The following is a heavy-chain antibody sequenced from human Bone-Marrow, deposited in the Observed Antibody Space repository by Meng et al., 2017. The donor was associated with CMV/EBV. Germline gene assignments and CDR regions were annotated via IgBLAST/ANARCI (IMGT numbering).Heavy chain of an antibody. J-gene: IGHJ3*01. Sequence: GGSLRLSCAASGFTFSSYAMHWVRQAPGKGLEWVAVISYDGSNKYYADSVKGRFTISRDNSKNTLYLQMNSLRAEDTAVYYCANWRAEAWGQGTMVTVSS. D-gene: IGHD3-3*01. CDR1: GFTFSSYA. CDR3: ANWRAEA. V-gene: IGHV3-30*04. CDR2: ISYDGSNK.